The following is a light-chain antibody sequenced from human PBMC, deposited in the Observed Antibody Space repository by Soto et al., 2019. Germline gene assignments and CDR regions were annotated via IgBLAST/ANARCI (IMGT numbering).Light chain of an antibody. V-gene: IGLV2-8*01. J-gene: IGLJ2*01. CDR1: SSDIGHCNY. Sequence: QSVLTQPPSASGSPGQSVTISCTGTSSDIGHCNYVSWYQQHPGKAPKLVIYEFNKRPSGVPDRFSGSQSGNTASLTVSGLQAEDEADYFCSAYAGSNDFVVFGGGTKLTVL. CDR3: SAYAGSNDFVV. CDR2: EFN.